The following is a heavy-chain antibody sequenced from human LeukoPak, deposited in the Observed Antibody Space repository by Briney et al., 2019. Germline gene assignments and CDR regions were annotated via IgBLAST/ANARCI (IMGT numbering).Heavy chain of an antibody. V-gene: IGHV4-34*01. CDR1: GGSFSGYY. CDR2: INHSGST. J-gene: IGHJ4*02. Sequence: PSETLSLTCAVYGGSFSGYYWSWIRQPPGKGLEWIGEINHSGSTNYNPSLKSRVTISVDTSKNQFSLKLSSVTAADTAVYYCARLGDYGGVDYWGQGTLVTVSS. CDR3: ARLGDYGGVDY. D-gene: IGHD4-23*01.